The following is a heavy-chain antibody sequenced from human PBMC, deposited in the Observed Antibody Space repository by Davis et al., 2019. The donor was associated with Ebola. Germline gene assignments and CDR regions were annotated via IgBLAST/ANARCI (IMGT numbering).Heavy chain of an antibody. CDR3: ARDGHGHYPIDQ. D-gene: IGHD3-10*01. V-gene: IGHV3-48*03. CDR2: ISSSGSTI. J-gene: IGHJ4*02. CDR1: GFTFSSYE. Sequence: PGGSLRLSCAASGFTFSSYEMNWVRQAPGKGLEWVSYISSSGSTIYYADSVRGRFTISRDNAKNTLYLQMNSLRAEDTAVYYCARDGHGHYPIDQWGLGTLVTVSS.